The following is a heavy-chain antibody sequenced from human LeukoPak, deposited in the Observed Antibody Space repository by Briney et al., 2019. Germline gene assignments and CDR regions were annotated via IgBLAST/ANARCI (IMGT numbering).Heavy chain of an antibody. J-gene: IGHJ4*02. CDR3: AKDDSYDSRGGIDY. D-gene: IGHD3-22*01. CDR1: GFTFDDYA. Sequence: GRSLRLSCAASGFTFDDYAMHWVRQAPGKGLEWVSGISWNSGSIGYADSVKGRFTISRDNAKNSLYLQMNSLRAEDTALYYCAKDDSYDSRGGIDYWGQGTLVTVSS. CDR2: ISWNSGSI. V-gene: IGHV3-9*01.